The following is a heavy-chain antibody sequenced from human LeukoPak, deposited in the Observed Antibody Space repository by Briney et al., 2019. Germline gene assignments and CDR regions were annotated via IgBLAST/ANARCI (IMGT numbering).Heavy chain of an antibody. V-gene: IGHV4-59*11. CDR1: GDSISTHN. J-gene: IGHJ5*02. CDR3: ARSGAKAVALGWFDP. CDR2: IYSSGNT. D-gene: IGHD7-27*01. Sequence: PSETLSLTCSVSGDSISTHNWNWIRQSPGKGLEWIGYIYSSGNTKYSPSLKSRVTISVDTSKNQFSLKLSSVTAADTAVYYCARSGAKAVALGWFDPWGQGTLVTVSS.